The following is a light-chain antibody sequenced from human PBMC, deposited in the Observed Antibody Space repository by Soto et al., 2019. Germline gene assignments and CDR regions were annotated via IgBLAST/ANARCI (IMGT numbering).Light chain of an antibody. CDR2: EVS. CDR1: SSDVGGYNY. V-gene: IGLV2-14*01. Sequence: LTQPASVSGSPGQSITISCTGTSSDVGGYNYVTWYQQHPGKAPKLMIYEVSNRPSGVSNRFSGSQSGNTASLTISGLQAEDEADYYCSSYTSSSNYVFGTGTKVTVL. CDR3: SSYTSSSNYV. J-gene: IGLJ1*01.